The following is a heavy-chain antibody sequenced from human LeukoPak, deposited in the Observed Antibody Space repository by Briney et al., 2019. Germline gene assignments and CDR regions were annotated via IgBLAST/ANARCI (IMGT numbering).Heavy chain of an antibody. Sequence: KPSETLSLTCTVSGGSISSYYWSWIRQPPGKGLEWIGYIYYSGSTNYNPSLKSRVTMSVDTSKNQFSLKLSSVTAADTAVYYCARERRYDYYDSSGYYLTLDYWGQGTLVTVSS. CDR3: ARERRYDYYDSSGYYLTLDY. CDR1: GGSISSYY. V-gene: IGHV4-59*12. J-gene: IGHJ4*02. D-gene: IGHD3-22*01. CDR2: IYYSGST.